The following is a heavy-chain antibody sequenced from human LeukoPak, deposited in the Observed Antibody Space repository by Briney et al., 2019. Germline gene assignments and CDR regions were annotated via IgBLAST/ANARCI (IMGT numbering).Heavy chain of an antibody. CDR1: GYTFTNYA. D-gene: IGHD4-17*01. CDR3: ARDGTYGDYQNWFDP. Sequence: GASVKVSCKASGYTFTNYAMIWVRQAPGQGLEWMGWINTNTGNPTYAQGFTGRFVFSLDTSVSTAYLQISSLKAEDTAVYYCARDGTYGDYQNWFDPWGQGTLVTVSS. CDR2: INTNTGNP. V-gene: IGHV7-4-1*02. J-gene: IGHJ5*02.